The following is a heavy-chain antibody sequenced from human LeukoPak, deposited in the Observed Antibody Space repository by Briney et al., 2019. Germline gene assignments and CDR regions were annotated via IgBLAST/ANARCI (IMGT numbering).Heavy chain of an antibody. V-gene: IGHV3-11*04. D-gene: IGHD4-23*01. CDR3: ARSRQTTVVTPALN. Sequence: PGGSLRLSCAASGFTFSDYYMSWIRQAPGKGLEWVSYISRSGSIVSYADSVKGRFTISRDNAKNSLYLQMNSLRAEDTAVYYCARSRQTTVVTPALNWGQGTLVTVSS. J-gene: IGHJ4*02. CDR1: GFTFSDYY. CDR2: ISRSGSIV.